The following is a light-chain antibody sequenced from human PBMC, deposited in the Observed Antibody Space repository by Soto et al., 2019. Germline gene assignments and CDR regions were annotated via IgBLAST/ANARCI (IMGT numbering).Light chain of an antibody. CDR2: GAS. J-gene: IGKJ1*01. CDR3: QQYHNWPQT. CDR1: HSVSSN. V-gene: IGKV3-15*01. Sequence: EIVLTQSPATLSVSPGERATLSCRASHSVSSNLAWYPQRPGQAPRLLISGASTRATGIPARFSGSGSGTEFTLTISSLQSADFGVYYCQQYHNWPQTFGQGTKVEIK.